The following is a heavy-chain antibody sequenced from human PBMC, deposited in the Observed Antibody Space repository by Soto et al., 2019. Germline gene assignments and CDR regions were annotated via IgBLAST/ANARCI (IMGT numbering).Heavy chain of an antibody. D-gene: IGHD5-12*01. V-gene: IGHV3-21*04. CDR3: ARDPEYSGYDFDY. Sequence: GGSLRLSCAASGFTFSSYTMNWVRQAPGKGLEWVSSISSSSSYIYYADSVKGRFTISRDNAKNSLYLQMNSLRAEDTAVYYCARDPEYSGYDFDYWGQGTLVTVSS. CDR1: GFTFSSYT. CDR2: ISSSSSYI. J-gene: IGHJ4*02.